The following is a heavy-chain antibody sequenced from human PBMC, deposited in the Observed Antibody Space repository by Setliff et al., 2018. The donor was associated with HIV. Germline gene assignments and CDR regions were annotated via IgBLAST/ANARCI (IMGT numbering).Heavy chain of an antibody. CDR3: ARGEACGGDCHYAFEM. CDR1: GYSIGSGSF. Sequence: SETLSLTCAVSGYSIGSGSFWGWIRQPPGKGLEWIATIPHNGGTYYNPDPSLTGRVTISLDTSKNQFSLKLNSVTAADTAVYYCARGEACGGDCHYAFEMWGQGTMVTVSS. J-gene: IGHJ3*02. V-gene: IGHV4-38-2*01. CDR2: IPHNGGT. D-gene: IGHD2-21*02.